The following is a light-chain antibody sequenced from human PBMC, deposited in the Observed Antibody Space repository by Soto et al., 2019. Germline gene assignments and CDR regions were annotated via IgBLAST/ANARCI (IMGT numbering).Light chain of an antibody. CDR1: QSVSSY. Sequence: EIVLTQSPATLSLSPGERATLSCRASQSVSSYLAWYQQKPGQAPRLLIYDVSNRATGIPARFSGSGSGTDFTLTISSLEPEDFAVYYCQHRSNWPITFGQGTRLEIK. V-gene: IGKV3-11*01. CDR2: DVS. CDR3: QHRSNWPIT. J-gene: IGKJ5*01.